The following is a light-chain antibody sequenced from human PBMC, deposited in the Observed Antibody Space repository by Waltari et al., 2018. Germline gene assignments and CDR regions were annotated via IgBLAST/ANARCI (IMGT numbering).Light chain of an antibody. V-gene: IGLV2-23*02. CDR2: EVT. CDR1: SRDIGSYDL. J-gene: IGLJ3*02. Sequence: QSAPTQPASVSGSPGQSIPTSCTGTSRDIGSYDLVSWYQQHPGKAPKLMIYEVTKRPSGVSTRFSGSKSGNTASLTISGLQADDEADYYCYSYANGRVFGGGTKLTVL. CDR3: YSYANGRV.